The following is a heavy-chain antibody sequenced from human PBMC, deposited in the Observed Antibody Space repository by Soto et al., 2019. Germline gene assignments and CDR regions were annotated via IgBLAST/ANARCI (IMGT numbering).Heavy chain of an antibody. CDR1: GYSFTAYG. CDR3: ARTFRAVVMFDY. CDR2: ISTSKGNT. J-gene: IGHJ4*02. V-gene: IGHV1-18*01. D-gene: IGHD6-19*01. Sequence: ASVKVSCKASGYSFTAYGITWMRQAPGQGLEWMGWISTSKGNTAYAQKLQGRATMTTDTSTSTAYMELRSLRSDDTAIYYCARTFRAVVMFDYWGQGTLVTVSS.